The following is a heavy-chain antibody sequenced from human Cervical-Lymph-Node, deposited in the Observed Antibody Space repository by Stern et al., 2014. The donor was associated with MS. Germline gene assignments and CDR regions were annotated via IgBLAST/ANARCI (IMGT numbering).Heavy chain of an antibody. J-gene: IGHJ4*02. V-gene: IGHV7-4-1*02. D-gene: IGHD2-2*01. CDR2: INTNTGNT. CDR1: GYTFTRNA. CDR3: ARVKPAAILDY. Sequence: QDQLVQSGSELKKPGASVKVSCKASGYTFTRNAVNWVRQAPGQRLEWMGWINTNTGNTTYAQAFTGRFVFSLDTSVSTSYLQISSLKAEDTAIYYFARVKPAAILDYWGQGTLVTVSS.